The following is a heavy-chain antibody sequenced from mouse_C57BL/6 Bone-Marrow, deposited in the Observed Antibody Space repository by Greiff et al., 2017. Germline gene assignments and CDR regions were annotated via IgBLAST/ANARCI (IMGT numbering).Heavy chain of an antibody. CDR1: GFAFSSSW. V-gene: IGHV1-82*01. Sequence: VQLQESGPELVKPGASVKFSCKASGFAFSSSWMNWVKQRPGKGLEWIGRIYPGDGDTNYTGKFQGKATLTADKSSSTAYMQLSSLTSEDSAVYCYGYFDVWGTGTTVTVSS. CDR2: IYPGDGDT. CDR3: GYFDV. J-gene: IGHJ1*03.